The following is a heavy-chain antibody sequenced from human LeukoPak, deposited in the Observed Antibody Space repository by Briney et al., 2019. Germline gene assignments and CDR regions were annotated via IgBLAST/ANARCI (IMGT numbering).Heavy chain of an antibody. J-gene: IGHJ2*01. D-gene: IGHD5-12*01. Sequence: SVKVSCKASGGSFSSYAIGWVRQAPGQGLEWMGRIIPRLGIGDHAQKFQGRVTITADTSTSTVYMVLSSLRSEDTAVYYCARVGGDSGYDYGYFDLWGRGTLITVSS. CDR2: IIPRLGIG. CDR3: ARVGGDSGYDYGYFDL. CDR1: GGSFSSYA. V-gene: IGHV1-69*04.